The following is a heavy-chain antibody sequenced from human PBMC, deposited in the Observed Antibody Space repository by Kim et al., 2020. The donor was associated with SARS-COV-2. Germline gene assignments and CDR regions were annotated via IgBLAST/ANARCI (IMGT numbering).Heavy chain of an antibody. V-gene: IGHV3-7*01. J-gene: IGHJ3*01. CDR2: IDPDGRAM. CDR1: GLTFSRFW. D-gene: IGHD5-12*01. Sequence: GGSLRLSCISSGLTFSRFWMTWVRQAPGRGLEWVVNIDPDGRAMDYADSFKGRFTISRDNARSSLYLVLDSLRGDDTATYHCGKSGYTSAFDLWGRGTRVTVSS. CDR3: GKSGYTSAFDL.